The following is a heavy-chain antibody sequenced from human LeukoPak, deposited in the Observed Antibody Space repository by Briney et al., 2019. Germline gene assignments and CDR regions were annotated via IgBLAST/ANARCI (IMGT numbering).Heavy chain of an antibody. Sequence: PGGSLRLSCEASGFTFTSYWMHWVRQAPGKGLVWVSRIKSDGSSTNYADSVKDRFTISRDNAKNTVYLQMNSLRAEDTAVYYCASSLGALIWGQGTLVTVPS. CDR3: ASSLGALI. CDR2: IKSDGSST. CDR1: GFTFTSYW. J-gene: IGHJ4*02. V-gene: IGHV3-74*01. D-gene: IGHD1-26*01.